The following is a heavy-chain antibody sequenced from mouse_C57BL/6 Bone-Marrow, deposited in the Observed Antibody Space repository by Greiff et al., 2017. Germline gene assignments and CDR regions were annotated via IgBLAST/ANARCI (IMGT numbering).Heavy chain of an antibody. V-gene: IGHV1-26*01. CDR1: GYTFTDYY. J-gene: IGHJ4*01. CDR3: ARPGYYGSSSYYYAMDY. Sequence: VQLQQSGPGLVKPGASVKISCKASGYTFTDYYMNWVKQSHGKSLEWIGDINPNNGGTSYNQKFKGKATLTVDKSSSTAYMELRSLTSEDSAVYYCARPGYYGSSSYYYAMDYWGQGTSVTVSS. CDR2: INPNNGGT. D-gene: IGHD1-1*01.